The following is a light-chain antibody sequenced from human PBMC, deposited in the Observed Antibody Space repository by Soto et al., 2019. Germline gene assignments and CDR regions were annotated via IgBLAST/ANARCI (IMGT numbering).Light chain of an antibody. Sequence: QSALTQPASVSGSPGQSITISCTGTNSDVGGYNYVSWYQQHPGKAPRLMIYDVSNRPSGVSNRFSGSKSANTASLTISGLQAEDEADYYCSSYTSSSTRGFGGGTKLTVL. J-gene: IGLJ2*01. CDR3: SSYTSSSTRG. CDR1: NSDVGGYNY. CDR2: DVS. V-gene: IGLV2-14*03.